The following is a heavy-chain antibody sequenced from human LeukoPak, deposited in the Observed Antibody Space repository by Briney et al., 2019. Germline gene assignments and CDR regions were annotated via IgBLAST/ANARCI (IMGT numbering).Heavy chain of an antibody. CDR3: AGQYTGYDAFDY. CDR2: MYHSGTT. Sequence: PGGSLRLSCAASGFTFSSYGMSWVREAPGRGLEWIGSMYHSGTTYYNPSLKSRVTLSVDTSKNQFSPKLSSVTAADTAVYYCAGQYTGYDAFDYWGQGTLVTVSS. J-gene: IGHJ4*02. CDR1: GFTFSSYG. V-gene: IGHV4-38-2*01. D-gene: IGHD5-12*01.